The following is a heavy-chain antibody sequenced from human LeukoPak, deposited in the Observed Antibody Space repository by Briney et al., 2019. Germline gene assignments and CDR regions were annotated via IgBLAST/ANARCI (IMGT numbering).Heavy chain of an antibody. CDR2: IRYDGSNK. V-gene: IGHV3-30*02. Sequence: TGGSLRLSCAASGFTFSNYGMHWVRQAPGKGLEWVAFIRYDGSNKSYADSVKGRFTISRDNAKNSLYLQMNSLRAEDMALYYCAKAAHGYCSGGSCYYFDYWGQGTLVTVSS. J-gene: IGHJ4*02. D-gene: IGHD2-15*01. CDR1: GFTFSNYG. CDR3: AKAAHGYCSGGSCYYFDY.